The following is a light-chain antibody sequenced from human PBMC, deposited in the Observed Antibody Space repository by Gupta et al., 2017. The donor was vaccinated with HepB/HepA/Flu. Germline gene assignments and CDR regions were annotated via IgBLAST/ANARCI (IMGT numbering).Light chain of an antibody. CDR1: SSDVGSYNL. CDR2: EVS. Sequence: QSALTQPASVPGPPGHSPTISCTRPSSDVGSYNLVSWYQQHPGKATNLMIYEVSRRPSGVSNCFAGSKSGNTASLTICGLQAEDEADYCGCSYAGSSTLVFGGGTKLTVL. CDR3: CSYAGSSTLV. J-gene: IGLJ2*01. V-gene: IGLV2-23*02.